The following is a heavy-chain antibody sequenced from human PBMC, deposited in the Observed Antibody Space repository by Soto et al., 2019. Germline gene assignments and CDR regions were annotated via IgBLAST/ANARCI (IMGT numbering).Heavy chain of an antibody. CDR1: GGTFSSYA. D-gene: IGHD2-2*01. J-gene: IGHJ6*02. V-gene: IGHV1-69*13. Sequence: SVKVSCKASGGTFSSYAISWVRQAPGQGLEWMGGIIPIFGTANYAQKFQGRVTITADESTSTAYMELSSLRSEDTAVYYCASSREDYYYGMDVWGQGTTVTVSS. CDR2: IIPIFGTA. CDR3: ASSREDYYYGMDV.